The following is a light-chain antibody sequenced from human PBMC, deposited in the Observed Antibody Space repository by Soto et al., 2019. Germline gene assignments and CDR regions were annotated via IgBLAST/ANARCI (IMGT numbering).Light chain of an antibody. V-gene: IGKV1-39*01. CDR3: QQTYSSLSVT. Sequence: DIQMTQSPSSLSGSVGDRVTITCRASESISRHLNWYQQKPGKAPKLLIYAASTLQNGVPSRFRGGGSGTDFTLTISNLQPEDFATYYCQQTYSSLSVTFGQGIRLEIK. CDR1: ESISRH. J-gene: IGKJ5*01. CDR2: AAS.